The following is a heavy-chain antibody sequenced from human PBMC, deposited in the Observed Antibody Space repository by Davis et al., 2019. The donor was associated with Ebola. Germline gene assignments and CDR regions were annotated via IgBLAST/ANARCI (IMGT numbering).Heavy chain of an antibody. Sequence: ASVKVSCKASGFKFSTYGFSWVRQAPGQGLEWMGWISNYNDNTNYAQKLQGRVTMTTDASTRTAYMELRSLRFDDTAMYYCARDTALVSRAFDFWGQGTMVTVSS. CDR2: ISNYNDNT. J-gene: IGHJ3*01. D-gene: IGHD5-18*01. CDR1: GFKFSTYG. CDR3: ARDTALVSRAFDF. V-gene: IGHV1-18*01.